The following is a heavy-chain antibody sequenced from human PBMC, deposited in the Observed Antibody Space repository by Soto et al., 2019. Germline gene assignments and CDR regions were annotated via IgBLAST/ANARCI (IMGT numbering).Heavy chain of an antibody. J-gene: IGHJ6*02. CDR2: IYYSGST. Sequence: QVQLQESGPGLVKPSQTLSLTCTVSGGSISSGGYYWSWIRQHPGKGLEWIGYIYYSGSTYYNPSLKRRVXTXVXASKNQFSRKLSSVTAADTAVYYCARGGRRSPGMDVWGQGTTVTVSS. V-gene: IGHV4-31*03. CDR1: GGSISSGGYY. CDR3: ARGGRRSPGMDV.